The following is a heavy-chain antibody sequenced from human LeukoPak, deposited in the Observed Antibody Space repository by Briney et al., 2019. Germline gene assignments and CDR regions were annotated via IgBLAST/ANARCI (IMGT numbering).Heavy chain of an antibody. CDR2: LDSDGSP. CDR3: ARAAAGRAYYHYGMDV. V-gene: IGHV3-53*01. CDR1: GFTVRSDD. J-gene: IGHJ6*02. Sequence: GVSLRLSCAAFGFTVRSDDMNWVRQAPGKGLEWVSILDSDGSPSYADSVKGRFTISRDNSKNTLDLQMNSLRAEDTAVYYCARAAAGRAYYHYGMDVWGQGTTVTVSS. D-gene: IGHD6-13*01.